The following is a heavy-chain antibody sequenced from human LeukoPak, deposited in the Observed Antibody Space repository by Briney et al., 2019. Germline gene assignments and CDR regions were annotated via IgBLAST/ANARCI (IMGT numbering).Heavy chain of an antibody. CDR1: GYTFTGYY. CDR3: ARVRGITMVRGVPTVGY. D-gene: IGHD3-10*01. CDR2: INPNSGGT. V-gene: IGHV1-2*02. Sequence: ASVKVSCKASGYTFTGYYMHWARQAPGQGLEWMGWINPNSGGTNYAQKLQGRVTMTRDTSISTAYMELSRLRSDDTAVYYCARVRGITMVRGVPTVGYWGQGTLVTVSS. J-gene: IGHJ4*02.